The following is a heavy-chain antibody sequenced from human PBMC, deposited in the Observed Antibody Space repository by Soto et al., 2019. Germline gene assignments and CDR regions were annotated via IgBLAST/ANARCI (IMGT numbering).Heavy chain of an antibody. D-gene: IGHD3-10*01. Sequence: GSLRLSCAASGFTFSNYAMSWVRQAPGKGLEWVSTISGSGGSTYYADSVKGRFTISRDNSKNTLYVQMNSLRAEDTAVYYCAKDQDEYGSRYYFDYWGQGTLVTVSS. CDR3: AKDQDEYGSRYYFDY. CDR2: ISGSGGST. V-gene: IGHV3-23*01. CDR1: GFTFSNYA. J-gene: IGHJ4*02.